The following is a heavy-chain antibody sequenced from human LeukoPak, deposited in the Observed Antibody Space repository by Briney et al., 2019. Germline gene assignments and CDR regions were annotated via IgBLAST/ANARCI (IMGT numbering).Heavy chain of an antibody. V-gene: IGHV4-59*01. D-gene: IGHD6-6*01. Sequence: SETLSLTCTVSGGSISSYYWSWIRQPPGKGLEWIGYIYYSGSTNYNPSLKSRVTISVDTSKNQFSLKLSSVTAADTAAYYCARALSSSPPAHYYYYMDVWGKGTTVTVSS. CDR3: ARALSSSPPAHYYYYMDV. CDR2: IYYSGST. J-gene: IGHJ6*03. CDR1: GGSISSYY.